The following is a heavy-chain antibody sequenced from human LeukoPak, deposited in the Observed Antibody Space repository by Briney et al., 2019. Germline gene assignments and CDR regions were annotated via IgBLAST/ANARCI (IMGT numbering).Heavy chain of an antibody. CDR2: IIPILGIA. CDR3: ARGTTLGYYYMDV. V-gene: IGHV1-69*04. Sequence: GASVKVSCKASGGTFSSYAFSWVRQAPGQGLEWMGRIIPILGIANYAQKFQGRVTITADKSTSTAYMELSSLRSDDTAIYYCARGTTLGYYYMDVWGKGTTVTVSS. J-gene: IGHJ6*03. D-gene: IGHD4-11*01. CDR1: GGTFSSYA.